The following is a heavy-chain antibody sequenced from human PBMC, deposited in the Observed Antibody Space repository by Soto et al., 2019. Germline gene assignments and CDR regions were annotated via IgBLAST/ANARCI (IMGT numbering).Heavy chain of an antibody. Sequence: SSGDYYWSWIRQPPGKGLEWIGYIYYSGSTYYNPSLKSRVTISVDTSKNQFSLKLSSVTAADTAVYYCARVYSSSSTVSWYFDLWGRGTLVTVSS. CDR3: ARVYSSSSTVSWYFDL. D-gene: IGHD6-6*01. V-gene: IGHV4-30-4*01. CDR1: SSGDYY. J-gene: IGHJ2*01. CDR2: IYYSGST.